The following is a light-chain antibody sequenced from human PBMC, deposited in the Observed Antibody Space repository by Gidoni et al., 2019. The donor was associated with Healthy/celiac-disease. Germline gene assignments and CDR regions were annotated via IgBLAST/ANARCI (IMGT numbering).Light chain of an antibody. Sequence: DIQMTQSPSSLSASVGDRVTITCRASQSISSYLNWYQQKPGKAPKLLIYAASSLQSGVPSRFSGCGSGTDFTLTISSLQPEDFATYYCQPSYSTLWTFGQGTKVEIK. J-gene: IGKJ1*01. V-gene: IGKV1-39*01. CDR1: QSISSY. CDR2: AAS. CDR3: QPSYSTLWT.